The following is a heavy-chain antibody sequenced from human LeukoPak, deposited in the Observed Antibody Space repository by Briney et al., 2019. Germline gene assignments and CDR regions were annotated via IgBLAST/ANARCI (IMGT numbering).Heavy chain of an antibody. J-gene: IGHJ4*02. V-gene: IGHV3-48*02. CDR1: GFTFSDYS. Sequence: PGGSLRLSCAASGFTFSDYSMNWVRQAPGKGLEWVLYIDGSGDTIYYADSVKGRFTISRDNAKNSLDLQMNSLRDEGTAVYYCSRRFDCWGQGTLVTVSS. CDR2: IDGSGDTI. CDR3: SRRFDC.